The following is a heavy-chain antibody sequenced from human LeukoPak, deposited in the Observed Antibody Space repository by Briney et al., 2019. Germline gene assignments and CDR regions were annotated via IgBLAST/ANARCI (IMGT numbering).Heavy chain of an antibody. CDR3: AHGSMYQLDY. D-gene: IGHD2-2*01. CDR1: GFTFSSYE. J-gene: IGHJ4*02. CDR2: ISSSGSNI. Sequence: GGSLRLSCAASGFTFSSYEMNWVRQAPGKGLDWVSYISSSGSNIYYADSVKGRFTISRDNAKNSLYLQMNSLRAEDTAVYYCAHGSMYQLDYWGQGTLVTVSS. V-gene: IGHV3-48*03.